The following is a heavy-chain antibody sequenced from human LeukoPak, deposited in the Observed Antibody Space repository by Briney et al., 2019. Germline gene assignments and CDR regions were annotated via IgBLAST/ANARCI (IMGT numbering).Heavy chain of an antibody. CDR3: AREGIPIRAYDY. CDR1: GYSISSGYY. V-gene: IGHV4-38-2*02. Sequence: SETLSLTCTVSGYSISSGYYWGWIRQPPGKGLEWIGSIYHSGSTYYNPSPKSRVTISVDKSKNQFSLKLSSVTAADTAVYYCAREGIPIRAYDYWGQGTLVTVSS. CDR2: IYHSGST. D-gene: IGHD3-10*01. J-gene: IGHJ4*02.